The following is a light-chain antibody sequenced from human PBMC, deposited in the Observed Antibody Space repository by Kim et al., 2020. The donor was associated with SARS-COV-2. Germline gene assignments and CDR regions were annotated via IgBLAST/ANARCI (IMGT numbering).Light chain of an antibody. Sequence: QPASISCRSSQSLVNRDGNTYLNWLQQRQGQSPRLLVYQISKRASGVPDRFSGSGSGNDFTLKISGVEAEDVGIYYCLQGTHWPKTFGQGTKLEIK. CDR1: QSLVNRDGNTY. V-gene: IGKV2-30*01. CDR3: LQGTHWPKT. CDR2: QIS. J-gene: IGKJ2*01.